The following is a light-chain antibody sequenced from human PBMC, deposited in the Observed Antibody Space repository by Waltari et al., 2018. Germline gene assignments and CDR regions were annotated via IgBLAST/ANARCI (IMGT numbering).Light chain of an antibody. CDR2: GAS. CDR3: QHYHNNPPT. V-gene: IGKV1D-13*01. Sequence: IQMTQSPSALSASIGDRVTISCRASQNIYSDLAWYQQKPGKAPKLLIYGASSLESGTPSRLSGTGSGTDFTLTISSLQPEDSATYFCQHYHNNPPTFGGGTKVEI. CDR1: QNIYSD. J-gene: IGKJ4*01.